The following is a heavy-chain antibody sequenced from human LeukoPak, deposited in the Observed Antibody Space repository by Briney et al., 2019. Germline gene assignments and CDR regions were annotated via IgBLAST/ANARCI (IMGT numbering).Heavy chain of an antibody. CDR2: ISSSSTYI. V-gene: IGHV3-21*01. CDR1: GFTFSTYT. D-gene: IGHD3-22*01. J-gene: IGHJ4*02. Sequence: GGSLRLSCAASGFTFSTYTMNWVRQAPGKGLEWVSSISSSSTYIYYADSVKGRFTISRDNAKNSLHLQMSSLRAEDTAVYYCARGITYYHDSSGTLHIDYWGQGTLVTVSS. CDR3: ARGITYYHDSSGTLHIDY.